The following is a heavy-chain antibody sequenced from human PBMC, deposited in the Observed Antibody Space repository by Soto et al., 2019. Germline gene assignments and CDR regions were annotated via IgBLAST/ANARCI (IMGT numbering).Heavy chain of an antibody. D-gene: IGHD2-2*01. CDR1: GFSLRSSGVG. J-gene: IGHJ4*02. Sequence: QITLKESGPTLVNPTQTLTLTCSFSGFSLRSSGVGVGWIRQPPGKALEWLALIYWDDDKRYSPSLKSRLAITKDTSKNQVVLTMTNMDPVDTATYYCAHNADYHTSARYQNWGQGTLVTVSS. CDR2: IYWDDDK. V-gene: IGHV2-5*02. CDR3: AHNADYHTSARYQN.